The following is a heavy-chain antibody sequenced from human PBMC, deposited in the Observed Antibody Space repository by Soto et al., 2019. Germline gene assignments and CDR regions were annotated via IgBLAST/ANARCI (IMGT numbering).Heavy chain of an antibody. J-gene: IGHJ6*02. CDR3: ARDAGDSSGWYNYYYGMDV. V-gene: IGHV3-48*02. Sequence: PGGSLRLSCAASGFTFSSYSMNWVRQAPGKGLEWVSYISSSSTTINYADSVKGRFTISRDNVKNSLYLQMNSLRDEDTAVYYCARDAGDSSGWYNYYYGMDVWGQGTTVTVSS. CDR2: ISSSSTTI. D-gene: IGHD6-19*01. CDR1: GFTFSSYS.